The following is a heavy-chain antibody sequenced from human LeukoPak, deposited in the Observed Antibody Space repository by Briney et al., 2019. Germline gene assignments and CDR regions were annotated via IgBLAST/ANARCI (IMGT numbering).Heavy chain of an antibody. J-gene: IGHJ4*02. D-gene: IGHD1-26*01. CDR1: GFTFSSYA. V-gene: IGHV3-23*01. CDR2: ISASGGTT. CDR3: AKRRPIVGATTINYFDY. Sequence: PGRSLRLSCAASGFTFSSYAMSWVRQAPGKGLEWVSGISASGGTTYYADSVKGRFTISRDNSKNTLYLQMNSLRAEDTAVYYCAKRRPIVGATTINYFDYWGQGTLVTASS.